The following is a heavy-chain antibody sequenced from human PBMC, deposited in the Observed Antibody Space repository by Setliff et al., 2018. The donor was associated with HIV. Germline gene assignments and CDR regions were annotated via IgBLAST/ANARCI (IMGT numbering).Heavy chain of an antibody. CDR1: GVSVNNDDDY. Sequence: LSLTCAVSGVSVNNDDDYWGWIRQPPGKGLEWIGNILHRGTTYYNPSLNSRVTISVDTSKNLFSLSLRSVTAADTAVYYCARNSQKGIQPLLLASWGPGTLVTVSS. J-gene: IGHJ4*02. D-gene: IGHD1-1*01. CDR2: ILHRGTT. CDR3: ARNSQKGIQPLLLAS. V-gene: IGHV4-30-2*02.